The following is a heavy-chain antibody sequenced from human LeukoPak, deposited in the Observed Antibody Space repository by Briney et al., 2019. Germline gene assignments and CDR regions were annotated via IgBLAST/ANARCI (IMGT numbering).Heavy chain of an antibody. V-gene: IGHV4-39*01. J-gene: IGHJ4*02. CDR2: IYYTGST. Sequence: PSETLSLTCTVSGGSINSGDYYWAWIRQPPGKGLGWIGSIYYTGSTWYNPSLKRRVTISEDTSKNQFSLKLSSVTAADTAVYYCVRHPSSGSHYWGQGTLVTVSS. CDR3: VRHPSSGSHY. CDR1: GGSINSGDYY. D-gene: IGHD1-26*01.